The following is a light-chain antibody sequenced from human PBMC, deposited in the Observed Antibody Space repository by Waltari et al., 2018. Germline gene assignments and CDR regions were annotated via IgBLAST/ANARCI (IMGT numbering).Light chain of an antibody. CDR3: SSYAGNNNVV. V-gene: IGLV2-8*01. CDR2: EVS. J-gene: IGLJ2*01. Sequence: QSALTQPPSASGSPGQSVTISCTGTSSDVGGYNYSSWYQQPPGKAPKLMIYEVSKRPSGVPDRFSGSKSGNTASLTVSGLRAEDEADYYCSSYAGNNNVVFGGGTKLTVL. CDR1: SSDVGGYNY.